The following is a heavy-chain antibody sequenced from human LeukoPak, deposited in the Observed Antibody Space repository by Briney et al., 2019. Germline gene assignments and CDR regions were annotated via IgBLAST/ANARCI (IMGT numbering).Heavy chain of an antibody. CDR3: AREDYHDSSGYLDY. CDR2: IYYSGTT. J-gene: IGHJ4*02. V-gene: IGHV4-31*03. Sequence: SETLSLTCTVSGGSISSSGHYWSWLRQHPGKGLEWIGYIYYSGTTYYNPSLKSRVTISVDTSKNQFSLKLFSVTAADTAVYYCAREDYHDSSGYLDYWGQGTLVTVSS. CDR1: GGSISSSGHY. D-gene: IGHD3-22*01.